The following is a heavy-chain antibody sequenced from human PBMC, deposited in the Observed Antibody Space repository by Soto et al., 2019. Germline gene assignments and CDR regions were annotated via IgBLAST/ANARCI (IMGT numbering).Heavy chain of an antibody. CDR3: VKLTDY. J-gene: IGHJ4*02. V-gene: IGHV3-64D*06. CDR1: GFTLSTYD. Sequence: GGSLRLSCSPSGFTLSTYDVHWVRQAPGKGLEFVAGISPTGVSTYYADSVKGRSTISRDNSKNTLYLQMSSLRPDDTAVYYCVKLTDYWGQGALVTVSS. D-gene: IGHD3-9*01. CDR2: ISPTGVST.